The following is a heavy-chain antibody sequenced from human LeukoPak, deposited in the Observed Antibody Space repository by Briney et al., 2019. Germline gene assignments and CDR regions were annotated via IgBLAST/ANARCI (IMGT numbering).Heavy chain of an antibody. V-gene: IGHV1-69*13. CDR1: GGTFSSYA. J-gene: IGHJ5*02. CDR2: IIPIFSTA. CDR3: ARVARFLEGGFDP. Sequence: GASVKVSCKASGGTFSSYAISWVRQAPGQGLEWMGGIIPIFSTANYAQKFQGRVTITADESTSTAYMELSSLRSEDTAVYYCARVARFLEGGFDPWGQGTLVTVSS. D-gene: IGHD3-3*01.